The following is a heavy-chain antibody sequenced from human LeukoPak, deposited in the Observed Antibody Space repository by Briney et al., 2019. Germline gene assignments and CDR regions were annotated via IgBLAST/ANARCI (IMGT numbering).Heavy chain of an antibody. CDR3: AKASDYPDN. CDR2: ISYDGSNK. V-gene: IGHV3-30*18. J-gene: IGHJ4*02. CDR1: GFTFSSYG. Sequence: GGSLRLSCAASGFTFSSYGMHWVRQAPGKGLEWVAVISYDGSNKYYADSVKGRFTISRDNSKNTLYLQMNSLRAEDTCVYYCAKASDYPDNWGQGTLVTVSS.